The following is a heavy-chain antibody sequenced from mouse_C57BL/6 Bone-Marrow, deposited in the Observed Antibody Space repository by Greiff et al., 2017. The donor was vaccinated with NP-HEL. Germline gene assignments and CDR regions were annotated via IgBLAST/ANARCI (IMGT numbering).Heavy chain of an antibody. CDR1: GYTFTSYW. CDR2: IDPSDSYT. Sequence: VKLQQPGAELVKPGASVKLSCKASGYTFTSYWMQWVKQRPGQGLEWIGEIDPSDSYTNYNQKFKGKATLTVDTSSSTAYMQLSSLTSEDSAVYYCASRGGWGQGTTLTVSS. CDR3: ASRGG. J-gene: IGHJ2*01. V-gene: IGHV1-50*01.